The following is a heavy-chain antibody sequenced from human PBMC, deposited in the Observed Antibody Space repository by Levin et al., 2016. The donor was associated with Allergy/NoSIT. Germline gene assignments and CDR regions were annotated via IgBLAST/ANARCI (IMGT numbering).Heavy chain of an antibody. V-gene: IGHV4-30-4*01. D-gene: IGHD6-13*01. Sequence: PGKGLEWIGYIYYSGSTYYNPSLKSRVTISVDTSKNQFSLKLSSVTAADTAVYYCARVEYSSSWYRWFDPWGQGTLVTVSS. CDR2: IYYSGST. CDR3: ARVEYSSSWYRWFDP. J-gene: IGHJ5*02.